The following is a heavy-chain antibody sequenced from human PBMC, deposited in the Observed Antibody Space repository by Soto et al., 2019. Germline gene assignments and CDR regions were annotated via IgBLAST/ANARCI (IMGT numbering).Heavy chain of an antibody. D-gene: IGHD2-15*01. Sequence: LGGSLRLSCAASGFTFSSYSMNWVRQAPGKGLEWVSSISSSSSYIYYADSVKGRFTISRDNAKNSLYLQMNSLRAEDTDVYHCARHTWGGCSGGSCYSLFPYYMDVWGKGTTVTVSS. J-gene: IGHJ6*03. CDR3: ARHTWGGCSGGSCYSLFPYYMDV. CDR1: GFTFSSYS. V-gene: IGHV3-21*01. CDR2: ISSSSSYI.